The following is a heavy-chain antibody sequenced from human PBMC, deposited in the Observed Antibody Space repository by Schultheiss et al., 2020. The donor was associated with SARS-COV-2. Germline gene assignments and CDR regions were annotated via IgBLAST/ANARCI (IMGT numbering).Heavy chain of an antibody. Sequence: GGSLRLSCAASGFTFSDYYMSWVRQAPGKGLEWVSVIYSGGSTYYADSVKGRFTISRDNSKGTLSLQMNSLRAEDTAVYYCARGDFRGYSYGPFDYWGQGTLVTVSS. CDR3: ARGDFRGYSYGPFDY. CDR2: IYSGGST. V-gene: IGHV3-66*01. D-gene: IGHD5-18*01. CDR1: GFTFSDYY. J-gene: IGHJ4*02.